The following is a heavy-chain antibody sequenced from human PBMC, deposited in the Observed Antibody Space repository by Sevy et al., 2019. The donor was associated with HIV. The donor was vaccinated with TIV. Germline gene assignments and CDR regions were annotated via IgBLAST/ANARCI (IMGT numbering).Heavy chain of an antibody. CDR2: ISSSGSTI. CDR3: ARDTPSGITIFGVVPGMDV. V-gene: IGHV3-11*01. J-gene: IGHJ6*02. D-gene: IGHD3-3*01. CDR1: GFTFSDYY. Sequence: GGSLRLSCAASGFTFSDYYMRWIRQAPGKGLEWVSYISSSGSTIYYADSVKGRFTISRDNAKNSLYLQMNSLRAEDTAVYYCARDTPSGITIFGVVPGMDVWGQGTTVTVSS.